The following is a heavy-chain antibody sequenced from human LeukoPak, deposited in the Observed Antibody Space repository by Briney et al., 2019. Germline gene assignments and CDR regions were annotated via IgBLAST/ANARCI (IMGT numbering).Heavy chain of an antibody. J-gene: IGHJ4*02. Sequence: GRSLRLSCAASGFTFSSYGMHWVRQAPGKGLEWVANIKQDGSEKYYVDSVKGRFTISRDNAKNSLYLQMNSLRAEDTAVYYCARDLGMVRGIIGYWGQGTLVTVSS. CDR2: IKQDGSEK. V-gene: IGHV3-7*01. CDR3: ARDLGMVRGIIGY. D-gene: IGHD3-10*01. CDR1: GFTFSSYG.